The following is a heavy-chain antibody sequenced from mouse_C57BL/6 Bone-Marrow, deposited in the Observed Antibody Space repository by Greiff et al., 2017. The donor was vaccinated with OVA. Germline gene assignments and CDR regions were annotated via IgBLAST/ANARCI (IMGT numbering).Heavy chain of an antibody. CDR3: ARHQDYYSSSWCAY. J-gene: IGHJ3*01. D-gene: IGHD2-5*01. CDR2: ICSGGSYT. Sequence: EVKLVESGGDLVKPGGSLKLSCAASGFTFSSYGMSWVRQTPDKRLEWVATICSGGSYTYYPDSLKGRFTLSRDNAKNTLYLQMSSLKSEDTAMYYCARHQDYYSSSWCAYWGRGTLVTVSA. CDR1: GFTFSSYG. V-gene: IGHV5-6*02.